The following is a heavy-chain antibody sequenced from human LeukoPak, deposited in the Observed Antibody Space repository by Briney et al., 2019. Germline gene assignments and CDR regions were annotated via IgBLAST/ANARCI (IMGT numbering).Heavy chain of an antibody. Sequence: SVKVSCKASGGTFSSYAISWVRQAPGQGLEWMGGIIPIFGTANYAQKFQGRVTITADESTSTAYMELSSLRSEDTAVYYCARVAAVARYYFDYWGQGTLVTVSS. J-gene: IGHJ4*02. CDR2: IIPIFGTA. D-gene: IGHD6-19*01. V-gene: IGHV1-69*13. CDR1: GGTFSSYA. CDR3: ARVAAVARYYFDY.